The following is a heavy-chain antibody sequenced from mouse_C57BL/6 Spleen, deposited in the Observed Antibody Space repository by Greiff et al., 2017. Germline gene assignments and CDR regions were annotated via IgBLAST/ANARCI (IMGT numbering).Heavy chain of an antibody. J-gene: IGHJ2*01. CDR3: ARHEEPAGYFDY. V-gene: IGHV5-9*01. Sequence: EVMLVESGGGLVKPGGSLKLSCAASGFTFSSYTMSWVRQTPEKRLEWVATISGGGGNNSYPDSVQGRFTISNENDNNTQYLQMRSLRSEDTALYYCARHEEPAGYFDYWGQGTTLTVSS. CDR2: ISGGGGNN. CDR1: GFTFSSYT.